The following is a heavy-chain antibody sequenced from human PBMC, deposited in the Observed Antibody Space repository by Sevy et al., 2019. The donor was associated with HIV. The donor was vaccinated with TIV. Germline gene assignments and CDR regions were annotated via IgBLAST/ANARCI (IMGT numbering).Heavy chain of an antibody. CDR1: GYTFTSYG. D-gene: IGHD6-13*01. CDR2: ISAYNGNT. CDR3: ARSDEGSSWYTSSPKYYFDY. V-gene: IGHV1-18*01. J-gene: IGHJ4*02. Sequence: ASVKVSCKASGYTFTSYGIRWVRQAPGQGLEWMGWISAYNGNTNYAQKLQGRVTMTTDTSTSTAYMELRSLRSDDTAVYYCARSDEGSSWYTSSPKYYFDYWGQGTLVTVSS.